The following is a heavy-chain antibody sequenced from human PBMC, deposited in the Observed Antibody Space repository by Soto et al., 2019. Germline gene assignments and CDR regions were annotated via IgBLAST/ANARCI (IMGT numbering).Heavy chain of an antibody. CDR2: IYYSGST. CDR3: AREVDYGENWFDP. J-gene: IGHJ5*02. CDR1: GGSVSSGSHY. V-gene: IGHV4-61*01. D-gene: IGHD4-17*01. Sequence: QVQLQESGPGLVKPSETLSLTCTVSGGSVSSGSHYWSWIRQPPGKGLEWIGYIYYSGSTKYNPSLKSRVTISVDTSKNQFALKLSSVTAADTAVYYCAREVDYGENWFDPWGQGTLVTVSS.